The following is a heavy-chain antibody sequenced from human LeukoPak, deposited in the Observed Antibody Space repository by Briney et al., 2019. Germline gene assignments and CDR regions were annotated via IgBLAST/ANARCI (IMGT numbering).Heavy chain of an antibody. J-gene: IGHJ6*03. V-gene: IGHV1-46*01. CDR2: INPSGDST. Sequence: ASVKVSCKASGYTFTRYYIHWVRQAPGQGLEWMGTINPSGDSTSYAQKFQGRVTMTRDTSISTAYMELSRLRSDDTAVYYCARASSTSWGYYYYYYMDVWGKGTTVTVSS. CDR3: ARASSTSWGYYYYYYMDV. D-gene: IGHD2-2*01. CDR1: GYTFTRYY.